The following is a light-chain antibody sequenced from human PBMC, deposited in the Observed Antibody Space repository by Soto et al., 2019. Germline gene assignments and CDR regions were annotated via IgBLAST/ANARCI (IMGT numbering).Light chain of an antibody. V-gene: IGLV2-11*01. Sequence: QSVLTQPASVSASPGQSITISCTGTSSDVGGYNYVSWYQQHPGKAPKLMIYDVSKRPSGVPDRFSGSKSGNTASLTISGLQAEDEADYYCCSYAGSVVFGGGTKVTVL. CDR2: DVS. J-gene: IGLJ2*01. CDR3: CSYAGSVV. CDR1: SSDVGGYNY.